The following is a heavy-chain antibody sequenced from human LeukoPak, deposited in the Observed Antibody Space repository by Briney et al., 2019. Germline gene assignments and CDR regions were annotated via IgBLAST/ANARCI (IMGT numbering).Heavy chain of an antibody. D-gene: IGHD1-26*01. V-gene: IGHV3-66*01. J-gene: IGHJ6*02. CDR1: GFTVSSNY. CDR2: IYSGGST. Sequence: QAGGSLRLSCAASGFTVSSNYMSWVRQAPGKGLEWVSVIYSGGSTYYADSVKGRFTISRDNSKNTLYLQMNSLRAEDTAVYYCARGCGSYYYSCYYYYGMDVWGQGTTVTVSS. CDR3: ARGCGSYYYSCYYYYGMDV.